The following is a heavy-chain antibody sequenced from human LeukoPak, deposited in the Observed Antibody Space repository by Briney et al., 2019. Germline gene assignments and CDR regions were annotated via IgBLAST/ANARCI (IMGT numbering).Heavy chain of an antibody. D-gene: IGHD3-22*01. V-gene: IGHV4-59*01. CDR2: IYYSGGT. J-gene: IGHJ4*02. Sequence: SETLSLTCTVPGGSISSYYWSWIRQPPGKGLEWMGYIYYSGGTNYNPSLKSRVAISVDTSKNQFSLMLNSVTAADTAVYYCARFDTSGYYVDNWGQGTLVTVSS. CDR3: ARFDTSGYYVDN. CDR1: GGSISSYY.